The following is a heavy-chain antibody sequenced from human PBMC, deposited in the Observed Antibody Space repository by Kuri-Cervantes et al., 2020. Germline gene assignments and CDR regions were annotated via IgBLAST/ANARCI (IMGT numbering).Heavy chain of an antibody. Sequence: ASVKVSCKASGYTFTGYYMHWVRQAPGQGLEWMGWINPNSGGTNYAQKFQGRVTMTRDTSISTAYMELSRLRSDDTAVYYCARDRYFGAPYSPRQAMANWFGPWGQGTLVTVSS. CDR3: ARDRYFGAPYSPRQAMANWFGP. V-gene: IGHV1-2*02. CDR2: INPNSGGT. CDR1: GYTFTGYY. D-gene: IGHD3-9*01. J-gene: IGHJ5*02.